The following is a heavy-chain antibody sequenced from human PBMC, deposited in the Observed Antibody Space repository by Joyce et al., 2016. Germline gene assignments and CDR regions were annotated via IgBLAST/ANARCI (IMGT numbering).Heavy chain of an antibody. D-gene: IGHD3-10*01. CDR1: GGSISSGAYY. CDR2: IYYTGST. CDR3: ARVTWFGDKGFDY. J-gene: IGHJ4*02. Sequence: QVQLQESGSGLVKLSQTLSLTCSVSGGSISSGAYYWSWIRQPPGKGLECIGYIYYTGSTYDNLSLKSRITMSVDASKNQFSLKLSSVTAADTAVYYCARVTWFGDKGFDYWGQGTLVTVSS. V-gene: IGHV4-30-4*01.